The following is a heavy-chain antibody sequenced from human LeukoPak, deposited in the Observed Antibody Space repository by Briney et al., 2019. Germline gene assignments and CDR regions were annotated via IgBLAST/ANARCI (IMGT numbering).Heavy chain of an antibody. J-gene: IGHJ4*02. CDR1: GFTFSSDR. Sequence: EGSLRLSCTASGFTFSSDRMHWVRQVPGKGLVWVSRIDSDGTGALYTDAVEGRFTISRSNAKNTLYLQMNSLRAEDTAVYYCVRGGFNGDWGQGTLVTVSS. CDR3: VRGGFNGD. V-gene: IGHV3-74*03. CDR2: IDSDGTGA. D-gene: IGHD2-8*01.